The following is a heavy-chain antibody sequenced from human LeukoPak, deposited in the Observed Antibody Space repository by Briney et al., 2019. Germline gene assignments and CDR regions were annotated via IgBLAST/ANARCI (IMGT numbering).Heavy chain of an antibody. J-gene: IGHJ4*02. V-gene: IGHV4-59*01. CDR3: ARWGGYSYGSLRTFDY. D-gene: IGHD5-18*01. CDR1: GGSISSYY. Sequence: PSETLSLAFTVSGGSISSYYGSWIRQPPGKGLEWIGYIYYSGSTNYNPSLKSRVTISVDPSKNQFSLNLSSVTAADTAVYYCARWGGYSYGSLRTFDYWGQGTLVTVSS. CDR2: IYYSGST.